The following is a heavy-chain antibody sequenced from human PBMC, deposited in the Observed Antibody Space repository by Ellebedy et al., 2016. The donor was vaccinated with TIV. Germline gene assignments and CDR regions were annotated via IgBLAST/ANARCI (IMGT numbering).Heavy chain of an antibody. V-gene: IGHV4-4*02. D-gene: IGHD2-15*01. CDR2: IYHSGST. CDR3: ARDAPVVVNNGMDV. J-gene: IGHJ6*02. Sequence: MPSETLSLTCAVSGGSISSSNWWSWVRQPPGKGLEWIGEIYHSGSTNYNPSLKSRVTISVDTSKNQFSLKLSSVTAADTAVYYCARDAPVVVNNGMDVWGQGTTVTVSS. CDR1: GGSISSSNW.